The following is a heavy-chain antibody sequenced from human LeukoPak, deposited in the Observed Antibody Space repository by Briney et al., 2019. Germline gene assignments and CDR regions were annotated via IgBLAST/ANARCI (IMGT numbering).Heavy chain of an antibody. J-gene: IGHJ5*02. Sequence: ASVKVSCNASGYRFNSFGINWLRQAPGQGLEWMGGISPYTGSTNFAHKLQDRVPVTTHTSTRTAYMEASSLTSDDTAVYYCARDATTVTTPGGLRSPAVTSGEGNLVT. CDR2: ISPYTGST. V-gene: IGHV1-18*01. CDR1: GYRFNSFG. CDR3: ARDATTVTTPGGLRSPAVT. D-gene: IGHD4-11*01.